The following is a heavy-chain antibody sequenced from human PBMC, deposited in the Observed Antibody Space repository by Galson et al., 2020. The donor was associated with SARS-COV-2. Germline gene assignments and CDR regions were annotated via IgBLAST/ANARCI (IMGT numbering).Heavy chain of an antibody. V-gene: IGHV4-31*01. D-gene: IGHD1-1*01. Sequence: TLSRTCTLACLSIGSYCSYCSRNRHHQGRGREWKGYIDYSGVTYDNPSLKSPVTISVDTSKNQFSLKLSSVTAADTAVYYCARARHGENETIAIWSQGTMFTV. CDR2: IDYSGVT. CDR3: ARARHGENETIAI. J-gene: IGHJ3*02. CDR1: CLSIGSYCSY.